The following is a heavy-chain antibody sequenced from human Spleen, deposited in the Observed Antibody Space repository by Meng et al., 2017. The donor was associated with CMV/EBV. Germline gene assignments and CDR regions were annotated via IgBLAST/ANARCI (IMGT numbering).Heavy chain of an antibody. CDR2: IPTSGNTV. J-gene: IGHJ2*01. V-gene: IGHV3-11*01. D-gene: IGHD2-15*01. Sequence: SCAASGFTFSEHYMIWFRQAPGKGLEWISYIPTSGNTVYYADSVKGRFTISRDNAKNSLYLQMNSLRAEDTAVYYCARIARISWYFDLWGRGTLVTVSS. CDR3: ARIARISWYFDL. CDR1: GFTFSEHY.